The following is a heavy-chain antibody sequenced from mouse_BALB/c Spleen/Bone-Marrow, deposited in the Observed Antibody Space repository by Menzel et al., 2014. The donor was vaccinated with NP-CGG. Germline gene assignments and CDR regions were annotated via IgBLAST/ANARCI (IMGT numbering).Heavy chain of an antibody. D-gene: IGHD2-4*01. CDR3: ARDSFLITRALDY. J-gene: IGHJ4*01. CDR1: GFSLTGYG. CDR2: IWGDGST. V-gene: IGHV2-6-7*01. Sequence: VQGVESGPGLVAPSQSLSITCTVSGFSLTGYGVNWVRQPPGKGLEWLGMIWGDGSTDYNSALKSRLSISKDNSKSQVFLKMNSLQTDDTAMYYCARDSFLITRALDYWGQGTSVTVSS.